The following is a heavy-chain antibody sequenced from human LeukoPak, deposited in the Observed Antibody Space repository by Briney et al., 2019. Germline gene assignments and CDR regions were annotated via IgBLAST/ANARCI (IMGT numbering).Heavy chain of an antibody. CDR3: ARTGYCSGGSCYYYYGMDV. CDR1: GYTFTSYG. CDR2: ISPYNGNT. D-gene: IGHD2-15*01. V-gene: IGHV1-18*01. J-gene: IGHJ6*02. Sequence: GASVKVSCKASGYTFTSYGISWVRQAPGQGLEWMGWISPYNGNTNYAQKLQGRVTMTTDTSTSTAYMELRSLRSDDTAVYYCARTGYCSGGSCYYYYGMDVWGQGTTVTVSS.